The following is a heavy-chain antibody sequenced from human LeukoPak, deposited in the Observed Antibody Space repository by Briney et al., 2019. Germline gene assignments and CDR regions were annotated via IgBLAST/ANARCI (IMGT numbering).Heavy chain of an antibody. D-gene: IGHD2-15*01. J-gene: IGHJ5*02. V-gene: IGHV1-69*13. Sequence: ASVKVSCKASGGTFISYAISWVRQAPGQGLEWMGGIIPICGTANYAQKFQGRVTITADESTSTAYMELSSLRSEDTAVYYCARACGGGSCRRNWFDPWGPGTLVTVSS. CDR3: ARACGGGSCRRNWFDP. CDR2: IIPICGTA. CDR1: GGTFISYA.